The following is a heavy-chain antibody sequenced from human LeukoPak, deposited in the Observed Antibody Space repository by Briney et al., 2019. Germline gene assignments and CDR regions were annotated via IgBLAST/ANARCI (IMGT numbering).Heavy chain of an antibody. V-gene: IGHV1-46*01. D-gene: IGHD3-10*01. CDR1: GYISTSYY. CDR2: INPSGGST. J-gene: IGHJ4*02. CDR3: ARDPSMVRGVVRFDY. Sequence: GASVKVSCKASGYISTSYYVHWVRQAPGQGLEWMGIINPSGGSTNYAQKFQGRVSMTRDTSTSTVYMELRSLRSEDTAVYYCARDPSMVRGVVRFDYWGQGTLVTVSS.